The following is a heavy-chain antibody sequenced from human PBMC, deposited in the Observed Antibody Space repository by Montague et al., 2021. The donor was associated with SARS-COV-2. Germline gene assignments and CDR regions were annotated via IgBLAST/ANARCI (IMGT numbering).Heavy chain of an antibody. J-gene: IGHJ3*02. D-gene: IGHD3-3*01. CDR1: GGSISSSSYY. CDR3: ARHSGRDTIFGVVIIFDAFDI. Sequence: SETLSLTCTVSGGSISSSSYYWGWIRQPPGKGLEWIGSIYYSGSTYYNPSLKSRVTISVDTSKNQFSLRLSSVNAADTAVYYCARHSGRDTIFGVVIIFDAFDIWGQGTMVTVSS. CDR2: IYYSGST. V-gene: IGHV4-39*01.